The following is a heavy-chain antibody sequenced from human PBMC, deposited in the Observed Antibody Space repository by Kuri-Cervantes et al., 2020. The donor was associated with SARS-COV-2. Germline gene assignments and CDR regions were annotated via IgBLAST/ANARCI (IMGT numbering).Heavy chain of an antibody. CDR1: GFTVSSNY. Sequence: GESLKISCAASGFTVSSNYMSWVRQAPGKGLEWVSVIYSGGSTYYADSVKGRFTISRDNSKNTLYLQMNSLRAEDTAVYYCAKDVYQYSSGWYCYMDVWGKGTTVTVSS. J-gene: IGHJ6*03. CDR2: IYSGGST. V-gene: IGHV3-66*02. D-gene: IGHD6-19*01. CDR3: AKDVYQYSSGWYCYMDV.